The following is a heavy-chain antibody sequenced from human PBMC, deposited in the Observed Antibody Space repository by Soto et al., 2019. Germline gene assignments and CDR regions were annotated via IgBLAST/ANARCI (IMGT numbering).Heavy chain of an antibody. D-gene: IGHD3-22*01. J-gene: IGHJ3*01. Sequence: ASVKVSCKASGYTFTSSGMSWVRQAPGQGLEWMGWISAHTGSSEYAQRFQGRVTMTTDRSTSTAYMELRSLRSDDTAVYYCARAFFYQGSGSRGYHFDAFDFWGPGTLVT. CDR2: ISAHTGSS. CDR3: ARAFFYQGSGSRGYHFDAFDF. V-gene: IGHV1-18*01. CDR1: GYTFTSSG.